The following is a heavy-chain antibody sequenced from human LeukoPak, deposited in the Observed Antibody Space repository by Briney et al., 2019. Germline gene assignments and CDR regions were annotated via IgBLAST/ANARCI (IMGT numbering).Heavy chain of an antibody. J-gene: IGHJ4*02. D-gene: IGHD1-26*01. Sequence: PSETLSLTCTVSGGSISSVGYYWNWIRQHPGKGLEWIGYIYYSGGTYYNPSLKSRVTISVDTSNSQFSLRLSSVTAADTAVYYCARDLGPTTGYFDYWGQGILVTVSS. V-gene: IGHV4-31*03. CDR1: GGSISSVGYY. CDR2: IYYSGGT. CDR3: ARDLGPTTGYFDY.